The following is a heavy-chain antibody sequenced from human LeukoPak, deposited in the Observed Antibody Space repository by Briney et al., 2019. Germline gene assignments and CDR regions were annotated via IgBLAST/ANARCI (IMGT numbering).Heavy chain of an antibody. D-gene: IGHD3-3*01. Sequence: PSETLSLTCAVYGGSFSGYYWSWIRQPPGKGLEWIGEINHSGSTNYNPSLKSRVTISVDTSKNQFSLKLSSVTAADTAVYYCARGSLYYDFWSGYSKYNWFDPWGQGTLVTVSS. CDR2: INHSGST. CDR3: ARGSLYYDFWSGYSKYNWFDP. V-gene: IGHV4-34*01. CDR1: GGSFSGYY. J-gene: IGHJ5*02.